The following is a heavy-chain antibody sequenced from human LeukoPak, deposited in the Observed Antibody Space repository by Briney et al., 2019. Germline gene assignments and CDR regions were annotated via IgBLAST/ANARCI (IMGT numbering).Heavy chain of an antibody. D-gene: IGHD3-22*01. CDR3: AKTLDYYDSSGYSP. CDR2: ISGSGGST. Sequence: PGGSLRLSCAASGFTFSSYAMSWVRQAPGKGLEWVSAISGSGGSTYYADSVKGRFTISRDNSKNTLYLQMNSLRAEDTVVYYCAKTLDYYDSSGYSPWGQGTLVTVSS. CDR1: GFTFSSYA. J-gene: IGHJ5*02. V-gene: IGHV3-23*01.